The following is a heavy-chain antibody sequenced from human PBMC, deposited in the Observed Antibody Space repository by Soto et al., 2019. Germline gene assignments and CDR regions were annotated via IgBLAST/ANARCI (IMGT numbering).Heavy chain of an antibody. CDR1: GFTFDLNG. V-gene: IGHV3-30-3*01. Sequence: QMQLVESGGGVVQPGRSLRLSCVASGFTFDLNGLHWVRQAPGKGLEWVTVISYDGSDKYYADSLKGRVTGSRDNSKNTLYLHMDSLRTEDTAIYYCARDRGAGRENYFGMDVWGQGTTVTVSS. CDR3: ARDRGAGRENYFGMDV. CDR2: ISYDGSDK. J-gene: IGHJ6*02. D-gene: IGHD3-10*01.